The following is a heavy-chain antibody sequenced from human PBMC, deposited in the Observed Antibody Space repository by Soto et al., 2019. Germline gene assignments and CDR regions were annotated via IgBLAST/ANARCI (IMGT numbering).Heavy chain of an antibody. D-gene: IGHD6-19*01. Sequence: QVQLQESGPGLVKPSETLSLTCTVSGGSISSYYWSWIRQPPGKGLEWIGCIYYSGSTNYNPSLKRRVTISVDTSKNQFSMKLSSVTAADTAVYYCARGMDAGYSSCWYIAFDIWGQGTMVTVSS. CDR1: GGSISSYY. CDR3: ARGMDAGYSSCWYIAFDI. J-gene: IGHJ3*02. CDR2: IYYSGST. V-gene: IGHV4-59*01.